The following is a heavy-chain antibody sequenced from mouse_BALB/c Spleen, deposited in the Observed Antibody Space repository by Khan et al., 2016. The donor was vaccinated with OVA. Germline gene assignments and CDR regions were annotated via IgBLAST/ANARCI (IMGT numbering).Heavy chain of an antibody. CDR1: GYTFTSYW. CDR2: IAPGSGST. CDR3: ARDNYSGRTCYAMDY. D-gene: IGHD1-1*01. Sequence: DLVKPGASVKLSCKASGYTFTSYWINWIKQRPGQGLEWIGSIAPGSGSTHYNEIFKGKATLTVDTSSSTAYLQLSSLSYDGSAVYYCARDNYSGRTCYAMDYWGQGTSVTVSA. J-gene: IGHJ4*01. V-gene: IGHV1S41*01.